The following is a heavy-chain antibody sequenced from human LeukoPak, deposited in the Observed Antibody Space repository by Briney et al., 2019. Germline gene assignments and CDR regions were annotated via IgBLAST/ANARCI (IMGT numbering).Heavy chain of an antibody. D-gene: IGHD5-24*01. V-gene: IGHV3-48*01. CDR1: GFRFSDYS. CDR3: ARDYKYAFDN. J-gene: IGHJ4*02. Sequence: GGSLRLSCAASGFRFSDYSMNWVRQAPGKGLEWISYVGISSGNTNYADSVKGRFTISGDKAKNSLYLQMNSLRVEDTAVYYCARDYKYAFDNWGQGTLVTVSS. CDR2: VGISSGNT.